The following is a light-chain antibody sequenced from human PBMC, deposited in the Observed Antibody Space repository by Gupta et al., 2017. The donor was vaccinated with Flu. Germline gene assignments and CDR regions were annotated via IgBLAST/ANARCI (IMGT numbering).Light chain of an antibody. J-gene: IGLJ2*01. CDR3: SSYTSSSNVV. Sequence: QSAPTQPASVSASPGRSITISCTGTSSDVGAYDYVSWYQQHPGKAPKLMIYEVSNRTAGVSNRFSGSKSGNTASLTISGLQAEDEADYYCSSYTSSSNVVFGRGTKLTVL. CDR2: EVS. V-gene: IGLV2-14*01. CDR1: SSDVGAYDY.